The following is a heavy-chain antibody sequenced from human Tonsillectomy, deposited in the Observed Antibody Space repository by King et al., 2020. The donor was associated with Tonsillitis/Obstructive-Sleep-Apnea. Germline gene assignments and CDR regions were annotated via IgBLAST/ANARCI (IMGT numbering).Heavy chain of an antibody. D-gene: IGHD2-2*01. J-gene: IGHJ4*03. V-gene: IGHV4-34*01. CDR3: ARDYPIVVVPAAIPSFFDY. Sequence: VQLQQWGAGLLKPSETLSLTCAVYGGSFSGYYWSWIRQPPGKGLEWIGEINHSGSTNYNPSLKSRVTISIDTSKNQCSLKLTSVTAADTAVYYCARDYPIVVVPAAIPSFFDYWGQGTLVTVSS. CDR1: GGSFSGYY. CDR2: INHSGST.